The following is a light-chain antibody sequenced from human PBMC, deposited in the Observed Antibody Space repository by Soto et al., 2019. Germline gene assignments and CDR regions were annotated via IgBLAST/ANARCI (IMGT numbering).Light chain of an antibody. CDR2: DAS. CDR3: QQYYSTPLT. J-gene: IGKJ4*01. Sequence: EIVLTQSPATLSLSPGDRATLSCRASQSVSSYLAWYQQKPGQAPRLLIYDASNRAAGIPARFSGSGSGTDFTLTITSLEPEDAAVYYCQQYYSTPLTFGGGTKLEIK. V-gene: IGKV3-11*01. CDR1: QSVSSY.